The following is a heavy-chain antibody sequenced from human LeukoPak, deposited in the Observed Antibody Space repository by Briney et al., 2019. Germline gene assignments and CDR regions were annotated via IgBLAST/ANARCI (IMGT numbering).Heavy chain of an antibody. Sequence: ASVKVSCKASGYTFTSYGISWVRQAPGQGLEWMEIINPRGGSTTYAQKFQGRVTMTRDTSTSTVYMELSSLRSEDTAVYYCARSDIRPGWFDPWGQGTLVTVSS. D-gene: IGHD2-15*01. CDR2: INPRGGST. CDR3: ARSDIRPGWFDP. J-gene: IGHJ5*02. CDR1: GYTFTSYG. V-gene: IGHV1-46*01.